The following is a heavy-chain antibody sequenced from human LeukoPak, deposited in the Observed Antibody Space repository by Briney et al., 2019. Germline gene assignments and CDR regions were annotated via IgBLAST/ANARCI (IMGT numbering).Heavy chain of an antibody. J-gene: IGHJ6*03. D-gene: IGHD3-3*01. V-gene: IGHV4-39*07. CDR1: GGSISSSSYY. Sequence: SETLSLTCTVSGGSISSSSYYWGWIRQPPGKGLEWIGSIYYSGSTYYNPSLKSRVTISVDKSNNQFSLKLSSVTAADTAIYYCARELDYDFWSGYFDYYYYMDVWGKGTTVTVSS. CDR3: ARELDYDFWSGYFDYYYYMDV. CDR2: IYYSGST.